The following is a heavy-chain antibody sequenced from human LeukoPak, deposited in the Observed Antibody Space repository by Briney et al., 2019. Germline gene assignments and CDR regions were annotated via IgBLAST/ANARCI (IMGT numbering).Heavy chain of an antibody. CDR2: ISYDGSNK. V-gene: IGHV3-30*04. D-gene: IGHD5-18*01. J-gene: IGHJ4*02. Sequence: PGGSLRLSCAASGFTFSSYVMHWVRQAPGKGPEWVALISYDGSNKYYADSVKGRFTISRDNSKNTLYLQMNSLRVEDTAVYYCARGEGYSYGCSDYWGQGTLVTVSS. CDR3: ARGEGYSYGCSDY. CDR1: GFTFSSYV.